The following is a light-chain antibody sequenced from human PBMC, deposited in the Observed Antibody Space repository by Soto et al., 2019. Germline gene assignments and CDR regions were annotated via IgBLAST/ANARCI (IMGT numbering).Light chain of an antibody. CDR2: GTS. J-gene: IGLJ7*01. V-gene: IGLV1-40*01. CDR1: GSNIGAKLV. CDR3: QSYDASLSGGV. Sequence: QSVLTQPPSVSGAPGQRVTITCSGSGSNIGAKLVVYWYRQLPGTAPKVLIYGTSNRPSGVPDRFSGFKSGTSASLVITGLQAEDEGDYYCQSYDASLSGGVFGGGTQLTVL.